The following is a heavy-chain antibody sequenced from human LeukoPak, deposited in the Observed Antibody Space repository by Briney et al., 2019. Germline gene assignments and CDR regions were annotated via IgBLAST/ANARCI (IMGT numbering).Heavy chain of an antibody. Sequence: ASVKVSCKVSGYTLTELSMHGVRQAPGKGLEWMGGFDPEDGETIYAQKFQGRVTMTEDTSTDTAYMELSSLRSEDTAVYYCATARVGSSSWYNWFDPWGQGTLVTVSS. CDR2: FDPEDGET. J-gene: IGHJ5*02. D-gene: IGHD6-13*01. V-gene: IGHV1-24*01. CDR1: GYTLTELS. CDR3: ATARVGSSSWYNWFDP.